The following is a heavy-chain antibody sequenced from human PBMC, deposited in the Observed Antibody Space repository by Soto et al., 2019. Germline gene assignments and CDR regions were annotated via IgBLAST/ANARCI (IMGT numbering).Heavy chain of an antibody. D-gene: IGHD4-17*01. CDR3: AVGVTTFLYY. J-gene: IGHJ4*02. V-gene: IGHV4-31*03. CDR2: IYYSGST. Sequence: TLSLTCTVSGGAISSGGYYWSWIRQHPGKGLEWIGYIYYSGSTYYSPSLKSRVTISVDTSKNQFSLKLSSVTAADTAVYYCAVGVTTFLYYWGQGTLVTVSS. CDR1: GGAISSGGYY.